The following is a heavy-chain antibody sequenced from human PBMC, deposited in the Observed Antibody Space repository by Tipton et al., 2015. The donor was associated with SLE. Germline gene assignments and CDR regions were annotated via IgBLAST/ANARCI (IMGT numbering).Heavy chain of an antibody. CDR3: ARVEMATEGFDY. D-gene: IGHD5-24*01. Sequence: TLSLTCSVSGGSISSNYWSWIRQPPGKGLEWIGSIYYSGSTYYNPSLKSRVTISVDTSKNQFSLKLSSVTAADTAVYYCARVEMATEGFDYWGQGTLVTVSS. CDR1: GGSISSNY. CDR2: IYYSGST. V-gene: IGHV4-59*12. J-gene: IGHJ4*02.